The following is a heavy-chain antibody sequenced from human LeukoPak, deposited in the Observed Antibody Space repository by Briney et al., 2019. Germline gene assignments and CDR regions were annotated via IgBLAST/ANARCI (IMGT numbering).Heavy chain of an antibody. V-gene: IGHV3-30-3*01. D-gene: IGHD3-10*01. CDR3: ARDGGYYGSGSYYNPSY. J-gene: IGHJ4*02. CDR2: ISYDGSNK. Sequence: GGSLRLSCAASGFTFSTYDMHWVRQAPGKGLEWVAVISYDGSNKYYADSVKGRFTISRDDSKNTLYLQMNSLRAEDTAVYYCARDGGYYGSGSYYNPSYWGQGTLVTVSS. CDR1: GFTFSTYD.